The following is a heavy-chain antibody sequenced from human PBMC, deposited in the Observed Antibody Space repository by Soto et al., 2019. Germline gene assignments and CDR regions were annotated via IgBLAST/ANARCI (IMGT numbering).Heavy chain of an antibody. CDR1: GGSISSYY. V-gene: IGHV4-59*01. D-gene: IGHD5-18*01. CDR2: IYYSGST. Sequence: SETLSLTCTVSGGSISSYYWSWIRQPPGKGLEWIGYIYYSGSTNYNPSLKSRVTISVDTSKNQFSLKLSSVTAADTAVDYCAREDTEWYYYGMDVWGQGTTVTVSS. CDR3: AREDTEWYYYGMDV. J-gene: IGHJ6*02.